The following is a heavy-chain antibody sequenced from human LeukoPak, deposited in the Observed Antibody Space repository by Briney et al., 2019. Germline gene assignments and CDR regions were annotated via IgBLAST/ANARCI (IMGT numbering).Heavy chain of an antibody. CDR2: ISSRSSYYI. CDR1: GFTFNTYS. Sequence: SGGSLRLSCAASGFTFNTYSMNWVRQAPGKGLEWVSSISSRSSYYIYYADSVKGRFTISRDNAKNSLYLQMNSLRDEDTAVYYCASLLYSGYFPVYWGQGTLVTVSS. CDR3: ASLLYSGYFPVY. D-gene: IGHD5-12*01. J-gene: IGHJ4*02. V-gene: IGHV3-21*04.